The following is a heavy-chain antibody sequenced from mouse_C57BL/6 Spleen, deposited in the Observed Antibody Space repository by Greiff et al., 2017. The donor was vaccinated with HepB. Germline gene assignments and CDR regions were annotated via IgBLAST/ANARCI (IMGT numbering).Heavy chain of an antibody. CDR3: AKNSNYGSPHPMDY. J-gene: IGHJ4*01. Sequence: VKLVESGPGLVQPSQSLSITCTVSGFSLTSYGVHWVRQSPGKGLEWLGVIWRGGSTDYNAAFMSRLSITKDNSKSQVFFKMNSLQADDTAIYYCAKNSNYGSPHPMDYWGQGTSVTVSS. CDR2: IWRGGST. CDR1: GFSLTSYG. D-gene: IGHD1-1*01. V-gene: IGHV2-5*01.